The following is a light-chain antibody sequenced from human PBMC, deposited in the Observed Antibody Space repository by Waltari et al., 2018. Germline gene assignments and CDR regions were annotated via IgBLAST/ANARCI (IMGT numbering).Light chain of an antibody. CDR1: SSDVGAYNY. J-gene: IGLJ1*01. Sequence: QSALTQPASVSGSPGQSITISCAGSSSDVGAYNYVSWYQQHPGKAPRLIIYDVSNRPSVVSNRFSGSRSGNTASLTISGLQAEDEADYYCASYTTSDSYVFGTGTEVTVL. V-gene: IGLV2-14*03. CDR2: DVS. CDR3: ASYTTSDSYV.